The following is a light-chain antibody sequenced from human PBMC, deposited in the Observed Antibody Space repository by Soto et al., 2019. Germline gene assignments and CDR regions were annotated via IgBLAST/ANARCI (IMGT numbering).Light chain of an antibody. V-gene: IGKV1-5*01. Sequence: DIQMTQSPSTLSASIGDRVTITCRASQSISDWLAWYQQKPGKAPKLLISGASGLEGGVPSRFSGSGSGTEFTLSISSLQPDDFATYYCQQYNSYRWTFGLGTKVDIK. CDR1: QSISDW. CDR2: GAS. CDR3: QQYNSYRWT. J-gene: IGKJ1*01.